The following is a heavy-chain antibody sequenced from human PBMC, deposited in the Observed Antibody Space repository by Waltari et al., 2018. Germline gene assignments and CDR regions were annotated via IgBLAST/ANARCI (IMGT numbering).Heavy chain of an antibody. J-gene: IGHJ3*02. CDR1: GFTFSSYW. CDR2: IKQDGSGK. V-gene: IGHV3-7*01. CDR3: ARDGDAFDI. Sequence: EVQLVESGGGLVQPGGSLRLSCAASGFTFSSYWMSWVRQAPGKGGGGGANIKQDGSGKYYVDSVKGRFTISRDNAKNLLYLQMNSLRAEDTAVYYCARDGDAFDIWGQGTMVTVSS.